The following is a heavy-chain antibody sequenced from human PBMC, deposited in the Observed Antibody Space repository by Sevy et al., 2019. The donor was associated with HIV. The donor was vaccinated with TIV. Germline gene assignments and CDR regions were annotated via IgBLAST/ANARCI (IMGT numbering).Heavy chain of an antibody. J-gene: IGHJ4*02. V-gene: IGHV3-23*01. CDR3: AKDRVSGTYYTGDFDY. D-gene: IGHD3-10*01. CDR2: ITISGGTT. CDR1: GFTFSNYA. Sequence: GGSLRLSCAASGFTFSNYAMSWVRQAPGKGLEWVSVITISGGTTYYADSVKGRFTISRDSSKNTLYLQMNSLRAEDTAVYYCAKDRVSGTYYTGDFDYWSQGTLVTVSS.